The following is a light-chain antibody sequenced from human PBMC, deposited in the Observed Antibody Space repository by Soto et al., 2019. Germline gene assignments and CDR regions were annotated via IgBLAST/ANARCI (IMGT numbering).Light chain of an antibody. CDR2: GAS. V-gene: IGKV3-20*01. CDR3: QQYGASPRT. CDR1: QSVTTGS. J-gene: IGKJ1*01. Sequence: DIVLTQSPGTLSLSPGERATLSCRASQSVTTGSLVWYQQKPGQAPSLLIYGASSGATGIPDRFSGSGSGTGFTLTISILDPADFAVYYCQQYGASPRTFGQGTKVDIK.